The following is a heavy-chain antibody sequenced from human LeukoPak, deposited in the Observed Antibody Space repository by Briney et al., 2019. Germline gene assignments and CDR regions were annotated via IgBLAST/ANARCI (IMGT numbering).Heavy chain of an antibody. J-gene: IGHJ5*02. Sequence: SETLSLTCSVSGGSIGTFHWHWIRQPPGKGLEWIGYIFTTEVTNYSPSLKSRFTLSVDTSKNQFSLRLSSVTAADTAVYYCARSDGIVGEEAWFDPWGQGTLVTVSS. CDR1: GGSIGTFH. V-gene: IGHV4-4*09. CDR3: ARSDGIVGEEAWFDP. CDR2: IFTTEVT. D-gene: IGHD1-26*01.